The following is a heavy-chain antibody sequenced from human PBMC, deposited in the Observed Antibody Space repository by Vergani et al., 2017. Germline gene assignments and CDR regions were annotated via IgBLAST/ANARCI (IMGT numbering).Heavy chain of an antibody. CDR2: ISYDGGNK. V-gene: IGHV3-30*18. CDR1: GFIFRRFG. Sequence: QVQLVESGGGVVQSGRSLRLSCAASGFIFRRFGMYWVRQSPGKGLEWVAVISYDGGNKYYADSVKGRFTISRDNSKNTLFLQMNSLRAEDTAVYYCAKGLSENYMDVWGKGTTVTVSS. J-gene: IGHJ6*03. D-gene: IGHD3-10*01. CDR3: AKGLSENYMDV.